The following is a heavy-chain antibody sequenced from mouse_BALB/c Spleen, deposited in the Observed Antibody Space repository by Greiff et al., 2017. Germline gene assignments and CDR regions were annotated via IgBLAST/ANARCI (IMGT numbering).Heavy chain of an antibody. V-gene: IGHV5-6-5*01. CDR1: GFTFSSYA. CDR3: AAELGRGAMDY. CDR2: ISSGGST. D-gene: IGHD4-1*01. J-gene: IGHJ4*01. Sequence: EVNVVESGGGLVKPGGSLKLSCAASGFTFSSYAMSWVRQTPEKRLEWVASISSGGSTYYPDSVKGRFTISRDNARNILYLQMSSLRSEDTAMYYCAAELGRGAMDYWGQGTSVTVSS.